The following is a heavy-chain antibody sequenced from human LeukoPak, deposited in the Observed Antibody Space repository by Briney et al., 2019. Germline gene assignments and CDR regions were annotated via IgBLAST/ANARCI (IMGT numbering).Heavy chain of an antibody. V-gene: IGHV4-34*01. J-gene: IGHJ4*02. D-gene: IGHD3-10*01. CDR2: IDDTGSA. Sequence: PSETLSLTCAVSGGSFSGYSWTWIRQPPGRGLEWIGEIDDTGSATYNPSLQSRVTMSVDTSKRQCSLTLTSVTAADRAVYYCAREVPYYSASGRRRYVFDFWGQGSLVTVSS. CDR3: AREVPYYSASGRRRYVFDF. CDR1: GGSFSGYS.